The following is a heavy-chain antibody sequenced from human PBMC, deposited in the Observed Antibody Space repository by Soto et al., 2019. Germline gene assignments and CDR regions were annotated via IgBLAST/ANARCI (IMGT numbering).Heavy chain of an antibody. D-gene: IGHD3-22*01. CDR3: ARDRDSGGYYDY. V-gene: IGHV1-69*06. CDR2: IIPIFGTA. Sequence: GASVKVSCKASGGTFSSYAISWVRQAPGQGLEWMGGIIPIFGTANYAQKFQGRVTITADKSTSTAYMELSSLRSEDTAVYYCARDRDSGGYYDYWGQGTLVTVSS. CDR1: GGTFSSYA. J-gene: IGHJ4*02.